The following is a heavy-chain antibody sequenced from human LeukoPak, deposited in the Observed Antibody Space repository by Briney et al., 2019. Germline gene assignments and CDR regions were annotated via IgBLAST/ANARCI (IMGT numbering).Heavy chain of an antibody. Sequence: QAGGSLRLSCAASGFTYSSYEMNWVRQAPGKGLEWVSYISSSGSTIYYADSVKGRFTISRDNTQNSLSLQMNSLRAEDTAVYYCVREAAATLFDYWGQGTLVTVSS. V-gene: IGHV3-48*03. CDR2: ISSSGSTI. J-gene: IGHJ4*02. D-gene: IGHD1-26*01. CDR3: VREAAATLFDY. CDR1: GFTYSSYE.